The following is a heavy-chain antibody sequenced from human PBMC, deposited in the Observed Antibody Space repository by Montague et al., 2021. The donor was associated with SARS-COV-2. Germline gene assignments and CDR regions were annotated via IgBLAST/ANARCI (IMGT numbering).Heavy chain of an antibody. CDR2: IWYDGSNK. J-gene: IGHJ4*02. CDR1: GFTFSSYG. CDR3: AREEVWDSSGYHIDY. V-gene: IGHV3-33*01. Sequence: SLRLSCAASGFTFSSYGMRWVRQAPGKGLEWVAVIWYDGSNKYYADSVKGRFTISRDNSKNTLYLQMNSLRAEDTAVYYCAREEVWDSSGYHIDYWGQGTLVTVSS. D-gene: IGHD3-22*01.